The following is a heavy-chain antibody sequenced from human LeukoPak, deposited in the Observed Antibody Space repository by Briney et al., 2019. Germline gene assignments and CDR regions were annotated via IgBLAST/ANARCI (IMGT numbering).Heavy chain of an antibody. CDR3: ETTMSSSWSPYHFDY. Sequence: GRSLRLSCAASGFIFSNYGMHWVSQAPGKGLEWVAVISYDGSHKYYADSVKGRFTISRDNSKNTLYLQMNSLRAEDTAVYYCETTMSSSWSPYHFDYWGQGTLVTVSS. CDR1: GFIFSNYG. D-gene: IGHD6-13*01. CDR2: ISYDGSHK. V-gene: IGHV3-30*03. J-gene: IGHJ4*02.